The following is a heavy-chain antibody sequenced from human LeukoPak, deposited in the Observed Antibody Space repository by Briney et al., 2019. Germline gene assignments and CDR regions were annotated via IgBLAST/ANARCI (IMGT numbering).Heavy chain of an antibody. V-gene: IGHV4-59*01. J-gene: IGHJ4*02. CDR3: AGSIAARHYFDY. Sequence: PSETLSLTCTVSGGSISSYYWSWIRQPPGKGLEWIGYIYYSGSTNYNPSLKSRVTISVDTSKNQFSLKLSSVTAADTAVYYCAGSIAARHYFDYWGQGTLVTVSP. CDR1: GGSISSYY. CDR2: IYYSGST. D-gene: IGHD6-6*01.